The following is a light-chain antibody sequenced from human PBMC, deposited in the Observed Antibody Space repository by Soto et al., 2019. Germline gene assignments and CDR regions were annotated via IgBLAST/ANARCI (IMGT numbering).Light chain of an antibody. CDR3: QQYYSIPYT. J-gene: IGKJ2*01. CDR2: WAS. Sequence: DIVMTQSPDSLAVSLGERATINCKSGQSVLYSSNNKNYLTWYQQKPGQPPKLLIYWASTRESGVPDRFSGSGSGTDFTLTISSLQAEDVAVYYCQQYYSIPYTVGQGTKLEIK. V-gene: IGKV4-1*01. CDR1: QSVLYSSNNKNY.